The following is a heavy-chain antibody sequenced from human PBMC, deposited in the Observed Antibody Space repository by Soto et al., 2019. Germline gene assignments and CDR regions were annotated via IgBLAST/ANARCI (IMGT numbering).Heavy chain of an antibody. V-gene: IGHV3-11*06. CDR3: ARDRRTIFGVVMDY. CDR2: ISSSSSYT. CDR1: GFTFSDYY. Sequence: GGSLRLSCAASGFTFSDYYMSWIRQAPGKGLEWVSYISSSSSYTNYADSVKGRFTISRDNAKNSLYLQMNSLRAEDTAVYYCARDRRTIFGVVMDYWGQGTLVTVSS. D-gene: IGHD3-3*01. J-gene: IGHJ4*02.